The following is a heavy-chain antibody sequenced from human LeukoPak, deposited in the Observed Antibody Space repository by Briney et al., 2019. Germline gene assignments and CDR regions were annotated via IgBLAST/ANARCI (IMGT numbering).Heavy chain of an antibody. CDR1: GGTFSSYA. CDR2: IIPIFGTA. CDR3: ARGTMVRGVIGNWFDP. J-gene: IGHJ5*02. Sequence: SVKVSCKASGGTFSSYAISWVRQAPGQGPEWMGGIIPIFGTANYAQKFQGRVTITADESTSTAYMELSSLRSEDTAVYYCARGTMVRGVIGNWFDPWGQGTLVTVSS. D-gene: IGHD3-10*01. V-gene: IGHV1-69*13.